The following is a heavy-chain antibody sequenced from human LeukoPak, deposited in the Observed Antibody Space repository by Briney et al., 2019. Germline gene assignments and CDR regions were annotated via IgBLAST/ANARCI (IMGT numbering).Heavy chain of an antibody. Sequence: SETLSLTCAVYGGSFSGYYWSWIRQPPGKGLEWIGEINHSGSTNYNPSLKSRVTISVDTSKNQFSLKLSSVTAADTAVYYCARDVMFGSYDYWGQGTLVTVSS. V-gene: IGHV4-34*01. D-gene: IGHD3-10*02. CDR2: INHSGST. J-gene: IGHJ4*02. CDR3: ARDVMFGSYDY. CDR1: GGSFSGYY.